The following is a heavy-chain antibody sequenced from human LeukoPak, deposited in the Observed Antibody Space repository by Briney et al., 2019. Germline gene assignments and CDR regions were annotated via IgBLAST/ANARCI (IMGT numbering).Heavy chain of an antibody. Sequence: PSETLSLTCAVSGYSISSGYYWGWIRQPPGKGLEWIGSIFHSGSTYYNPSLKSRVNMSVDTSKNQISLKLSSVTAADTAVYYCARARARGAVAGVVHYWGQGTLVTVSS. CDR2: IFHSGST. J-gene: IGHJ4*02. CDR3: ARARARGAVAGVVHY. CDR1: GYSISSGYY. D-gene: IGHD6-19*01. V-gene: IGHV4-38-2*01.